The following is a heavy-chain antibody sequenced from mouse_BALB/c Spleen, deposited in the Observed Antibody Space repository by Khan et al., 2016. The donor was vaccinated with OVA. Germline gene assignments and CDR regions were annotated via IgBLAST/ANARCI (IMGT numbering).Heavy chain of an antibody. V-gene: IGHV3-2*02. CDR1: GYSITTDYA. J-gene: IGHJ2*01. D-gene: IGHD1-1*01. CDR2: ISYSGNT. Sequence: VQLKESGPGLVKPSQSLSLTCTVTGYSITTDYAWNWIRQFPGNKLEWMGYISYSGNTKYNPSLKSRISITRDTSKNQFFLQLKSVTTEDTARYYCGRFYGGDFDYWGQGTTLTVSS. CDR3: GRFYGGDFDY.